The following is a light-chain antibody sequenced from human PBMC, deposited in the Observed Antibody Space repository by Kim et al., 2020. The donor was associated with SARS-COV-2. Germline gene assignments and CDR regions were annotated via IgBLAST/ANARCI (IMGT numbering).Light chain of an antibody. Sequence: SYELTQPPSVSVSPGQTASITCSGDKLGDKYVCWYQQKPGQSPVLVIYEETKRPSGIPERCSGSNSGNTATLTIGGTQAMDEADYYCQARDSSTVVFGGGTRLTVL. CDR2: EET. CDR1: KLGDKY. J-gene: IGLJ2*01. CDR3: QARDSSTVV. V-gene: IGLV3-1*01.